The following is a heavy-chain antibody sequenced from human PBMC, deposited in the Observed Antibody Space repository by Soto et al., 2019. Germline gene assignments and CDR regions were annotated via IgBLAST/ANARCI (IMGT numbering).Heavy chain of an antibody. J-gene: IGHJ4*02. CDR1: GFTLSNYW. V-gene: IGHV3-74*01. CDR2: INTDGSTT. D-gene: IGHD5-12*01. CDR3: VRIRRGDGYTFGY. Sequence: VQLVESGGVSVQPGGSLRLSCTASGFTLSNYWMHWVRQAPGKGLAWVSRINTDGSTTTYADSVKGRFTISRDNARNTLYLQMNSLRDEDTAVYYCVRIRRGDGYTFGYWGQGTLVTVSS.